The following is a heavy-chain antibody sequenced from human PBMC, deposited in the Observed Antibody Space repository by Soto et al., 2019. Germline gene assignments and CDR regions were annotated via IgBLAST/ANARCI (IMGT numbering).Heavy chain of an antibody. J-gene: IGHJ4*02. CDR1: AFTFSNYA. CDR3: AKARGYSYDSATDY. V-gene: IGHV3-30*18. D-gene: IGHD5-18*01. CDR2: ISYDGSNK. Sequence: QVQLVESGGGVVQPGRSLRLSCAASAFTFSNYAMHWVRQAPGKGLEWVAVISYDGSNKYYADSVKGRFTISRVNSKNTLYLQMNSLRADDTAVYYCAKARGYSYDSATDYWGQGTLVTVSS.